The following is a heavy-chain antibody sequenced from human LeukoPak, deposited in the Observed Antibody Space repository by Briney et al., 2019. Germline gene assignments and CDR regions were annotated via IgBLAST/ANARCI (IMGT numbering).Heavy chain of an antibody. CDR3: AKVGEADYFDY. J-gene: IGHJ4*02. CDR2: IWYDGSNK. D-gene: IGHD3-3*01. V-gene: IGHV3-33*06. Sequence: GGSLRLSCAASGFTFSSYGMHWVRQALGKGLEWVAVIWYDGSNKYYADSVKGRFTISRDNSKNTLYLQMNSLRAEDTAVYYCAKVGEADYFDYWGQGTLVTVSS. CDR1: GFTFSSYG.